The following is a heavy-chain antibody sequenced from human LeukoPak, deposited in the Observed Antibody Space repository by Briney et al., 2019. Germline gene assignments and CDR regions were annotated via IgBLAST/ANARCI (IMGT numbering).Heavy chain of an antibody. CDR1: GFTFGDYA. Sequence: GGSLRLSCTASGFTFGDYAMSWFRQAPGKGLEWVGFIRSKAYGGTTEYAASVKGGFTISRDDSKSIAYLQMNSLKTEDTAVYYCTRLIQPGPNFDYWGQGTLVTVSS. J-gene: IGHJ4*02. CDR2: IRSKAYGGTT. D-gene: IGHD5-18*01. CDR3: TRLIQPGPNFDY. V-gene: IGHV3-49*03.